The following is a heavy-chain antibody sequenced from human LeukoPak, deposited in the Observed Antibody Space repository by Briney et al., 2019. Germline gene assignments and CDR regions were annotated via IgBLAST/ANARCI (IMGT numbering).Heavy chain of an antibody. J-gene: IGHJ3*02. V-gene: IGHV4-59*01. Sequence: SETLSLTCTVSGGSISSYYWSWIRQPPGKGLEWIGYIYYSGSTNYNPSLKSRVTISVDTSKNQFSLKLSSVTAADTAVYYCARELDYYDSSGYPVGNAFDIWGRGTMVTVSS. CDR3: ARELDYYDSSGYPVGNAFDI. CDR2: IYYSGST. D-gene: IGHD3-22*01. CDR1: GGSISSYY.